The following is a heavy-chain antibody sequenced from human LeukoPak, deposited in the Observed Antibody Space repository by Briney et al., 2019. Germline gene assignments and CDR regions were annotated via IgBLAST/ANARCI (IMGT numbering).Heavy chain of an antibody. CDR2: SYYSGST. J-gene: IGHJ5*02. Sequence: PSETLSLTCTVSGGSISSSSYYWGWIRQPPGKGLEWIGSSYYSGSTYYNPSLKSRVTISVDTSKNQFSLKLSSVTAADTAVYYCARDSRGFGERELNWFDPWGQGTLVTVSS. CDR1: GGSISSSSYY. CDR3: ARDSRGFGERELNWFDP. V-gene: IGHV4-39*07. D-gene: IGHD3-10*01.